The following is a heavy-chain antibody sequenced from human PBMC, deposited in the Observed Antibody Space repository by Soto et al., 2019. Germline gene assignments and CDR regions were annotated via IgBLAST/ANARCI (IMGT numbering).Heavy chain of an antibody. D-gene: IGHD3-22*01. CDR3: VREMRIVFRLIRLDY. J-gene: IGHJ4*02. Sequence: QVKLVESGGGVVQPGGSLRLSCGASGFTFRSYAMHWVRQTPGKGLEWVAVISYDGSNKHYADSVKGRFSISRDNAKNMLYLQMGSLSSEDTAVYYCVREMRIVFRLIRLDYWGKGTLVAVSS. V-gene: IGHV3-30-3*01. CDR1: GFTFRSYA. CDR2: ISYDGSNK.